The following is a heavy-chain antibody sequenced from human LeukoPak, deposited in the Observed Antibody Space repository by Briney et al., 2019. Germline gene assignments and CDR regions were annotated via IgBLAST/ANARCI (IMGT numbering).Heavy chain of an antibody. Sequence: PGGSLRLSCAASGFTFSSYAMSWVRQAPGKGPGWVSSVRVNRANTMYADAVKGRFTIPWERSRTTLALQMTALRVGDRPDYYFANGGGTSRPHDYCGQGTLVTASS. V-gene: IGHV3-23*01. D-gene: IGHD2-15*01. CDR2: VRVNRANT. J-gene: IGHJ4*02. CDR3: ANGGGTSRPHDY. CDR1: GFTFSSYA.